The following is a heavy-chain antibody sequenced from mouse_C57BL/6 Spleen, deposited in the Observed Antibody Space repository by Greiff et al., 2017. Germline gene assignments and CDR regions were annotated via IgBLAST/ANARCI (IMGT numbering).Heavy chain of an antibody. J-gene: IGHJ2*01. V-gene: IGHV5-17*01. Sequence: EVKLVESGGGLVKPGGSLKLSCAASGFTFSDYGMHWVRQAPEKGLEWVAYISSGSSTIYYADTVKGRFTISRDNAKNTLFLQMTSLRYEDTAMYYCAGDYDDYFDYWGQGTTLTVSS. CDR2: ISSGSSTI. D-gene: IGHD2-4*01. CDR1: GFTFSDYG. CDR3: AGDYDDYFDY.